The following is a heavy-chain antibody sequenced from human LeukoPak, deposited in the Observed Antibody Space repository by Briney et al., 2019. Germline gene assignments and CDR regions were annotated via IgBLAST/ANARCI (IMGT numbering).Heavy chain of an antibody. CDR2: IYYSGST. CDR1: GGSISSYY. V-gene: IGHV4-59*01. CDR3: ARGPSSSWYGDY. Sequence: SETLSLTCTVSGGSISSYYWSWIRQPPGKGLEWIGYIYYSGSTNYNPSLKSRVTISVDTSKNQFSLKLSSVTAADTAVYYCARGPSSSWYGDYWGQGTLVTVSS. D-gene: IGHD6-13*01. J-gene: IGHJ4*02.